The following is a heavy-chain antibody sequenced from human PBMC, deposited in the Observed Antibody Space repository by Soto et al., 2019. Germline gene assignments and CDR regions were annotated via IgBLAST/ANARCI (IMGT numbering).Heavy chain of an antibody. D-gene: IGHD6-13*01. CDR2: INPSGGST. J-gene: IGHJ5*02. V-gene: IGHV1-46*01. Sequence: GASVKVSCKASGYTFTSYYMHWVRQAPGQGLEWMGIINPSGGSTSYAQKFQGRVTMTGDTSTSTVYMELSSLRSEDTAVYYCARGPWGIAAAGGPGWFDPWGQGTLVTVSS. CDR1: GYTFTSYY. CDR3: ARGPWGIAAAGGPGWFDP.